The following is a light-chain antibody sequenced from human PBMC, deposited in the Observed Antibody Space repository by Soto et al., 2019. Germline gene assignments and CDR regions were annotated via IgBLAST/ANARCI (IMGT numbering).Light chain of an antibody. CDR2: DAS. Sequence: IQLTQSPSSLSASVGDRVTITCRASQGISSYLAWYQQKPGKAPKLLIYDASTLQSGVPSRFSGSGSGTEFTLTISGLLPEDFAAYHCQQLYTLPFTFGQGTRLEIK. CDR3: QQLYTLPFT. CDR1: QGISSY. J-gene: IGKJ5*01. V-gene: IGKV1-9*01.